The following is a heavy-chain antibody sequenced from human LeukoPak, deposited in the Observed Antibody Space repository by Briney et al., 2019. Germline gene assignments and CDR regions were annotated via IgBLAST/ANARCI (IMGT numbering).Heavy chain of an antibody. D-gene: IGHD3-22*01. V-gene: IGHV3-74*01. Sequence: GGSLRLSCAASGFTFSSYWMHWVRHTPGKGLVWVSRIKGDGSSTSYADSVKGRFTISRDNAKNSLYLQMNSLRAEDTAVYYCARDPLWLSFDYWGQGTLVTVSS. CDR3: ARDPLWLSFDY. J-gene: IGHJ4*02. CDR2: IKGDGSST. CDR1: GFTFSSYW.